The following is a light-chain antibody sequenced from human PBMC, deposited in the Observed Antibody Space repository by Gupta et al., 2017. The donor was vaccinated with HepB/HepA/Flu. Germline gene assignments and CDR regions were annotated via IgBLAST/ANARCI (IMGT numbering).Light chain of an antibody. CDR3: SSYTSSSTLV. V-gene: IGLV2-14*03. CDR2: DVS. J-gene: IGLJ2*01. CDR1: SSDVGGYNY. Sequence: QSALTHPASVSGSPGPWITISCTGTSSDVGGYNYVSWYQQHPGKAPKLMIYDVSNRPSGVSNRFSGSKSGNTASLTISGLQAEDEADYYCSSYTSSSTLVFGGGTKLTVL.